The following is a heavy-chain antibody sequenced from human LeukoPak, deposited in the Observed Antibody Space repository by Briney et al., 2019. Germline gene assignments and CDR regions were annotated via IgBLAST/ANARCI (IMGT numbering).Heavy chain of an antibody. V-gene: IGHV3-21*01. CDR3: ARANAAADAFDI. CDR2: ISSSSSYI. J-gene: IGHJ3*02. D-gene: IGHD6-13*01. CDR1: GFTFSSYS. Sequence: GGSLRLSCAASGFTFSSYSMNWVRQAPGKGLEWVSSISSSSSYIYYADSVKGRFTISRDNAKNLLYLQMNSLRAEDTAVYYCARANAAADAFDIWGQGTMVTVSS.